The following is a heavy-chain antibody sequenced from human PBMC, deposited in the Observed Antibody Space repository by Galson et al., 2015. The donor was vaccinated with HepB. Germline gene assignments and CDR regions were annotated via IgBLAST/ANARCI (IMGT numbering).Heavy chain of an antibody. CDR3: AKPLSSWSFDY. D-gene: IGHD6-13*01. Sequence: SLRLSCAASGFSFSSYAMTWVRQAPGNGLEWVSALSVSGGSTYYADSVTGRFTISRDNSKNTLYLQMNSLRAEDTALYYCAKPLSSWSFDYWGQGTLVTVSS. J-gene: IGHJ4*02. CDR1: GFSFSSYA. V-gene: IGHV3-23*01. CDR2: LSVSGGST.